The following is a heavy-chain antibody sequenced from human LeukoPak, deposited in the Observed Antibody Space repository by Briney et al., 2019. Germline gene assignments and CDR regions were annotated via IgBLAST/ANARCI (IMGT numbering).Heavy chain of an antibody. J-gene: IGHJ4*02. Sequence: SETLSLTCAVYGGSFSGYYWSWIRQPPGKGLEWIGEINHSGSTNYNPSLKSRVAISVDTSKNQFSLKLSSMTAADTAVYYCARTIVGATTNDYWGQGTLVTVSS. CDR2: INHSGST. CDR3: ARTIVGATTNDY. V-gene: IGHV4-34*01. CDR1: GGSFSGYY. D-gene: IGHD1-26*01.